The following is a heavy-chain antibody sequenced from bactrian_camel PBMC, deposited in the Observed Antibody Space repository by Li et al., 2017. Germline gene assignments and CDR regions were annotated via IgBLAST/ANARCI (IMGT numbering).Heavy chain of an antibody. D-gene: IGHD2*01. V-gene: IGHV3S53*01. J-gene: IGHJ4*01. CDR2: LQPSGTT. CDR3: AADRRRHGPPSLRPGDYSV. Sequence: HVQLVESGGGSVQAGGSLKLSCSAPGYVFSRCGMGWYRQSPGKQREWVWSLQPSGTTTYADSVKGRFAISEDNARNWLDLQMDSLEPGDTARYYCAADRRRHGPPSLRPGDYSVWGQGTQVTVS. CDR1: GYVFSRCG.